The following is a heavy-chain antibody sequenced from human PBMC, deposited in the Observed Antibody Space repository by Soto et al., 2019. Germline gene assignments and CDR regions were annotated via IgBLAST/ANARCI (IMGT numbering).Heavy chain of an antibody. J-gene: IGHJ4*02. CDR1: GFTFSSYG. Sequence: PGGSLRLSCAASGFTFSSYGMHWVRQAPGKGLEWVAVISYDGSNKYYADSVKGRFTISRDNSKNTLYLQMNSLRAEDTAVYYCAKDIAAYDSTFDYWGQGTLVTVSS. CDR2: ISYDGSNK. CDR3: AKDIAAYDSTFDY. D-gene: IGHD3-9*01. V-gene: IGHV3-30*18.